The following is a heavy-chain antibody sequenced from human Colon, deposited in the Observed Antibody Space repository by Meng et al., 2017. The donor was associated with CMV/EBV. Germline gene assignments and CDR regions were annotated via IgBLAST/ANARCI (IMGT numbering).Heavy chain of an antibody. V-gene: IGHV3-30*04. CDR3: ARGLLAGRNWFDP. J-gene: IGHJ5*02. CDR1: GFTFSSYG. CDR2: ISYDNGYST. Sequence: GGSLRLSCAASGFTFSSYGVHWVRQAPGKGLEWVAAISYDNGYSTYYADSVQGRFTISRDNSKNTLYLQMNSLRTEDTAVYYCARGLLAGRNWFDPWGQGTLVTVSS.